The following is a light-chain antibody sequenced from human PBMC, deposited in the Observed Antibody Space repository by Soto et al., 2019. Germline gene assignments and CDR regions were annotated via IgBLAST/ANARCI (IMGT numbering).Light chain of an antibody. CDR3: QTWGTVIQV. J-gene: IGLJ3*02. V-gene: IGLV4-69*01. Sequence: QLVLTHSPSASASLGASVKFTCTLSSGHSSYAIAWHQQQPEKGPRYLMKLNSDGSHSKGDEIPDRFSGSSSGAERYLTISILQSEDEADYYCQTWGTVIQVFGGGTKLTV. CDR2: LNSDGSH. CDR1: SGHSSYA.